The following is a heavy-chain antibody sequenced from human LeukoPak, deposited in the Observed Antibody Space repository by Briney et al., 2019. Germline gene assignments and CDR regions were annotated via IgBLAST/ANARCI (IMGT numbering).Heavy chain of an antibody. D-gene: IGHD6-13*01. V-gene: IGHV6-1*01. CDR3: ARMTADGYDAFDI. CDR1: GDSISSNSAT. J-gene: IGHJ3*02. CDR2: TYYRSKWYH. Sequence: SQTLSLTCGISGDSISSNSATWNWIRQSPSRGLEWLGRTYYRSKWYHDYAVSVKSRITINPDTSKNQLSLQLTSVTPEDTAVCYCARMTADGYDAFDIWGQGTMVTVSS.